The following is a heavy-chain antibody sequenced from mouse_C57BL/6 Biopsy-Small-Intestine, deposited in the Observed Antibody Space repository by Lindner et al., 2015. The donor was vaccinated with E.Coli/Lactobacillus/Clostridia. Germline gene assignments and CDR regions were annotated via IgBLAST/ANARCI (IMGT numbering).Heavy chain of an antibody. V-gene: IGHV1-42*01. D-gene: IGHD2-4*01. J-gene: IGHJ2*01. CDR2: INPSTAGT. CDR1: GYSFTGYY. CDR3: ARSYYDYLDY. Sequence: VQLQESGPDLVKPGASVKISCKASGYSFTGYYMNWVKQSPEKSLEWIGEINPSTAGTTYNQKFKAKATLTVDKSSSTAYMQLKSLTSEDSAVYYCARSYYDYLDYWGQGTTLAVSS.